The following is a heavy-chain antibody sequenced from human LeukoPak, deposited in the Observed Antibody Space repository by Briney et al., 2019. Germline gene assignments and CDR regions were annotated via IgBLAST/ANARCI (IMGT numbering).Heavy chain of an antibody. Sequence: PGGSLRLSCTASGFTFSSYAMSWVRQAPGKGLEWGSAISGSGGSTYYADSVKGRFTISRDNSKNTLYLQMNSLRAEDTAVYYCAKDLVEYSSSSSVDYWGQGTLVTVSS. CDR2: ISGSGGST. V-gene: IGHV3-23*01. D-gene: IGHD6-6*01. CDR1: GFTFSSYA. J-gene: IGHJ4*02. CDR3: AKDLVEYSSSSSVDY.